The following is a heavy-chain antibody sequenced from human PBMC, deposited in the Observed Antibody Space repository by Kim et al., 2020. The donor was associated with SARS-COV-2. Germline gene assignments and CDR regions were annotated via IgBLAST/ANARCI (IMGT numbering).Heavy chain of an antibody. J-gene: IGHJ4*02. CDR1: GFTFSSYA. CDR2: ISGSGGST. CDR3: AKGRERYSSSWYGGDY. V-gene: IGHV3-23*01. D-gene: IGHD6-13*01. Sequence: GGSLRLSCAASGFTFSSYAMSWVRQAPGKGLEWVSAISGSGGSTDYADSVKGRFTISRDNSKNTLYLQMNSLRAEDTAVYYCAKGRERYSSSWYGGDYWGQGTLVTVSS.